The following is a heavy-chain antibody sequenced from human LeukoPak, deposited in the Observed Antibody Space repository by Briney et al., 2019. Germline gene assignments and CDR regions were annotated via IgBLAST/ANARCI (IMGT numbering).Heavy chain of an antibody. J-gene: IGHJ3*02. CDR1: GFTFSKYW. CDR3: ATIGLWGFYAVDI. V-gene: IGHV3-15*01. Sequence: SGGSLRLSCAASGFTFSKYWMNWARQAPGKGLEWVGRVKSKPDGGTTDYAAPVKGRFTISRDDSKSILYLQMDSLKTEDTAVYYCATIGLWGFYAVDIWGQGTVVTVSS. CDR2: VKSKPDGGTT. D-gene: IGHD7-27*01.